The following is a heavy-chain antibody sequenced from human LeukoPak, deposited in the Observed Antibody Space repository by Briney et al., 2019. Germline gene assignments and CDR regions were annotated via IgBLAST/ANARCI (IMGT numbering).Heavy chain of an antibody. CDR1: GGSISSSSYY. CDR3: ASVVPAAIRLAFDI. J-gene: IGHJ3*02. V-gene: IGHV4-39*01. CDR2: IYYSGST. Sequence: SETLSLTCTVSGGSISSSSYYWGWIRQPPGKGLEWIGSIYYSGSTYYNPSLKSRVTISVDTSKNQFSLKLSSVTAADTAVYCCASVVPAAIRLAFDIWGQGTMVTVSS. D-gene: IGHD2-2*01.